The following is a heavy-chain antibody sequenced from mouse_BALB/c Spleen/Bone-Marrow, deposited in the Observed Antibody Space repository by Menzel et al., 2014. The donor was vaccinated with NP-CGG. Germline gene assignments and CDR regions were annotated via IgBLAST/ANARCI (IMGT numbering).Heavy chain of an antibody. Sequence: DVKLQESGPGLVKPSQTVSLTCTVTGISITTGNYRWSWIRQFPGNKLEWIGYIYYSGTITYNPSLTSRTTITRDTSKNQFVLEMNSLTAEDTATYYCARDGGLRGYAMDYWGQGTSVTVSS. J-gene: IGHJ4*01. CDR1: GISITTGNYR. CDR3: ARDGGLRGYAMDY. CDR2: IYYSGTI. D-gene: IGHD2-4*01. V-gene: IGHV3-5*02.